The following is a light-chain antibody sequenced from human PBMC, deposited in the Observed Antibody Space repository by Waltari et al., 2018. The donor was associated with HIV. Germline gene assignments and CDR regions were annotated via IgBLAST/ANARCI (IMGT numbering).Light chain of an antibody. CDR2: WAS. Sequence: DIVMTQSPDSLAVSLGERATINCKSSQSLLFRSDNKNYLTWYQQKPGQPPKLLIYWASTRESGVPDRFSGSGSWTDFTLTISSLQAEDVAVYYCQQYYSSPTFGQGTKVEIK. J-gene: IGKJ1*01. CDR3: QQYYSSPT. CDR1: QSLLFRSDNKNY. V-gene: IGKV4-1*01.